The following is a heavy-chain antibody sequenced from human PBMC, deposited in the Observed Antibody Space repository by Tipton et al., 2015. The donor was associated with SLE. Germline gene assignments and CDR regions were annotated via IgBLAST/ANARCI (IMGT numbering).Heavy chain of an antibody. V-gene: IGHV4-4*07. D-gene: IGHD3-10*01. CDR1: GGSISSYY. Sequence: TLSLTCTVSGGSISSYYWSWIRQPPGKGLEWIGRIYTSGSTNYNPSLKSRVTMSVDMSKNQFSLKLNSVTAADTAVYYCARVLWFGEADWYFDLWGRGTLVTVSS. CDR3: ARVLWFGEADWYFDL. CDR2: IYTSGST. J-gene: IGHJ2*01.